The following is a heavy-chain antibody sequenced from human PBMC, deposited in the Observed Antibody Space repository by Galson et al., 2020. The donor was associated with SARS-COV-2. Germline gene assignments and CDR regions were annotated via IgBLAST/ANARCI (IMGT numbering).Heavy chain of an antibody. D-gene: IGHD3-22*01. J-gene: IGHJ4*02. CDR2: IDWDDDK. V-gene: IGHV2-70*04. CDR3: ARINYDSTGYINGAFDY. CDR1: GFSLSTSGMR. Sequence: SGPTLVKPTQTLTQTCTFSGFSLSTSGMRVSWLRQPPGKALEWLARIDWDDDKFYSTSLKTRLTISKDTSKNQVVLTMTNMDPADTATYYCARINYDSTGYINGAFDYWGQGTLITVSS.